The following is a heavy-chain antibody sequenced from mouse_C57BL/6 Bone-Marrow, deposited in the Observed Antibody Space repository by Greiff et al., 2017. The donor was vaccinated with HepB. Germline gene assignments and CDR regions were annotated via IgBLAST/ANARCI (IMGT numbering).Heavy chain of an antibody. Sequence: DVKLVESGGGLVKPGGSLKLSCAASGFTFSSYAMSWVRQTPEKRLEWVATISDGGSYTYYPDNVKGRFTISRDNAKNNLYLQMSHLKSEDTAMYYCARDRDYDVDYAMDYWGQGTSVTVSS. CDR2: ISDGGSYT. V-gene: IGHV5-4*01. CDR1: GFTFSSYA. J-gene: IGHJ4*01. D-gene: IGHD2-4*01. CDR3: ARDRDYDVDYAMDY.